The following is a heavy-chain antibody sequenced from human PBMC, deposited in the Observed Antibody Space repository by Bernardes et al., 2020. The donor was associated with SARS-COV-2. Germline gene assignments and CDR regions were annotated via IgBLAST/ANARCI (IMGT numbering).Heavy chain of an antibody. CDR1: GFTFRTYW. CDR3: VRENWGSDY. Sequence: GGSLFLSCAASGFTFRTYWMHWVRQAPGQGLVWVSRIKSDGSTMNYADSVKGRFTISRDNAKNTLYLQMNSLRAEDTAVYYCVRENWGSDYWGQGTLLTVSS. D-gene: IGHD7-27*01. V-gene: IGHV3-74*01. J-gene: IGHJ4*02. CDR2: IKSDGSTM.